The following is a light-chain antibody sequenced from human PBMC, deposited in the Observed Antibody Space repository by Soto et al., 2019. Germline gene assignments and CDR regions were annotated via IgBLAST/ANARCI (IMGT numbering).Light chain of an antibody. CDR1: QSVSSW. J-gene: IGKJ2*01. CDR2: AAS. V-gene: IGKV1-5*01. CDR3: QQYNSFPYT. Sequence: IQMTQSPSTLSASVGDRITITCRASQSVSSWLAWYQQKPGRVPKLLIYAASTLESGVPSTFGGSGPGTEFTLTINSLQPEDFATYFCQQYNSFPYTFGQGTKVDIK.